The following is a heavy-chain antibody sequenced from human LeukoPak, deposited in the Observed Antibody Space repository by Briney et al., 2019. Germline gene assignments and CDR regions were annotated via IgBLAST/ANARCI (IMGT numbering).Heavy chain of an antibody. Sequence: GGSLRLSCAASGFPFSTYWMSWVRQAPGKGLEWVVNINQDGTEKYYVDSVKGRFTISRDYAKNSLYLQMNSLRVEDTAVYYCAKVAKYYYGPETYYFFEQWGQGTPVTASS. J-gene: IGHJ4*02. V-gene: IGHV3-7*01. CDR3: AKVAKYYYGPETYYFFEQ. CDR2: INQDGTEK. D-gene: IGHD3-10*01. CDR1: GFPFSTYW.